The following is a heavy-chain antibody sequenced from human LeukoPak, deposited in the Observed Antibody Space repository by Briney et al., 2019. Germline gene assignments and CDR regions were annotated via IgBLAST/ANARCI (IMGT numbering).Heavy chain of an antibody. Sequence: ASVKVSCKASGYKFTGYYMHWVRQAAGQGLEWMGWINPNSGDSHHAQKFQGRVTMTRDTSISTAYMELSRLRSDDTAVYYCAREIGGILVFDYWGQGTLVTFSS. J-gene: IGHJ4*02. CDR3: AREIGGILVFDY. V-gene: IGHV1-2*02. CDR1: GYKFTGYY. D-gene: IGHD5-18*01. CDR2: INPNSGDS.